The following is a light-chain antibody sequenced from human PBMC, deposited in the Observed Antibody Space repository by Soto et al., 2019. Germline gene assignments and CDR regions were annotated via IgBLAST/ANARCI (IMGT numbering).Light chain of an antibody. CDR3: SSYTSSSTVV. CDR1: SSDVGGYNY. J-gene: IGLJ2*01. V-gene: IGLV2-14*01. Sequence: QSALTQPASVSGSPGQSITISCTGTSSDVGGYNYVSWYQQHPGKAPKLMMYDVSNRPSGVSNRFSGSKSGNTASLTISGLQAEDEADYYCSSYTSSSTVVFGGWTKVTVL. CDR2: DVS.